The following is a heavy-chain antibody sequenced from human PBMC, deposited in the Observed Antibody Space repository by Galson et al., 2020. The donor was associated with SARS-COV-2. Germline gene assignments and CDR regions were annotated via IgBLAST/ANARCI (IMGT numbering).Heavy chain of an antibody. CDR2: IYYSGTT. J-gene: IGHJ3*02. V-gene: IGHV4-59*01. CDR3: ARFYGDSYDAFDI. Sequence: SETLSLTCTVSGASMSGDYWTWIRQPPGRGLEWIGFIYYSGTTSYNPSLKSRVTMSVDTSKNQFSLRLNSVTAADTAVYYFARFYGDSYDAFDIWGQGAMVTVSS. D-gene: IGHD4-17*01. CDR1: GASMSGDY.